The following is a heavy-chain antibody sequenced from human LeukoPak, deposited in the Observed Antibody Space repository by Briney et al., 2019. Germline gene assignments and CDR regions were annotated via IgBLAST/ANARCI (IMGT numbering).Heavy chain of an antibody. CDR3: ARKESNYVTHFDY. D-gene: IGHD4-11*01. CDR1: GFTFSTYY. CDR2: IKQDGSDK. V-gene: IGHV3-7*01. J-gene: IGHJ4*02. Sequence: GGSLRLSCAASGFTFSTYYMSWVRQAPGKGLEWVANIKQDGSDKSYVDSVKGRFTISRDNAKNSLYLQMNSLRAEDTAAYYCARKESNYVTHFDYWGQGTLVTVSS.